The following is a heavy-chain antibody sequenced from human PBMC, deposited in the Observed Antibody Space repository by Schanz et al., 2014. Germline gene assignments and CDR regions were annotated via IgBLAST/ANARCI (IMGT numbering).Heavy chain of an antibody. D-gene: IGHD5-18*01. Sequence: QVQLQESGPGLVKPSGTLSLTCAVSGGSISNANWWRWVRQPPGKGLQWIGEVYHSGGTNYNPSHKSRATIPQHSSKNQFPQRISLVTAADTAVYYCARSVGMVRRYFDSWGQGNLVTVSS. CDR1: GGSISNANW. V-gene: IGHV4-4*02. CDR2: VYHSGGT. J-gene: IGHJ4*02. CDR3: ARSVGMVRRYFDS.